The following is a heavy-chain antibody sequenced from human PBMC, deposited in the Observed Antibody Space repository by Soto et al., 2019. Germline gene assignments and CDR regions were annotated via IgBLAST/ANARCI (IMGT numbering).Heavy chain of an antibody. Sequence: QVQLVQSGAEVKKPGSSVKVSCKASGGTFSSYAISWVRQAPGQGLEWMGGIIPIFGTANYAQKFQGRVTITADESTSTAYMELSSLRSEDTAVYYCARGYCSGGSCYQNGDYYCGMDVWGQGTTVTVSS. CDR1: GGTFSSYA. D-gene: IGHD2-15*01. CDR2: IIPIFGTA. V-gene: IGHV1-69*12. J-gene: IGHJ6*02. CDR3: ARGYCSGGSCYQNGDYYCGMDV.